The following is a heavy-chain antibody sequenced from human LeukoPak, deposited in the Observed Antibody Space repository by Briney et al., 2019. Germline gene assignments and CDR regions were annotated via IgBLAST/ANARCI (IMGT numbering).Heavy chain of an antibody. CDR2: ISYSGST. J-gene: IGHJ2*01. V-gene: IGHV4-39*01. CDR1: GGSFSGYY. CDR3: ARRVYSGSYNWYFDL. Sequence: PSETLSLTCAIYGGSFSGYYWGRIRQPPGKGLEWIGSISYSGSTYNNPSLKGRVTISVDTSKNQFSLKLSSVTAPDTAVYYCARRVYSGSYNWYFDLWGRGTLVTVSS. D-gene: IGHD1-26*01.